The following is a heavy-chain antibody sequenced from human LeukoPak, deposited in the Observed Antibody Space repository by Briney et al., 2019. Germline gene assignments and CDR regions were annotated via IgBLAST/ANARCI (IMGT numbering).Heavy chain of an antibody. Sequence: SETLSLTCSVSGGSISTYYWSWFRQPLGKGLEWIGYSYYSGSTKYNPSLKSRVTISVDTSKNQFSLKLSSVTAADTAVYYCARVRRVLITTNDAFDIWGQGTMVTVSS. V-gene: IGHV4-59*01. CDR3: ARVRRVLITTNDAFDI. CDR1: GGSISTYY. J-gene: IGHJ3*02. CDR2: SYYSGST. D-gene: IGHD3-22*01.